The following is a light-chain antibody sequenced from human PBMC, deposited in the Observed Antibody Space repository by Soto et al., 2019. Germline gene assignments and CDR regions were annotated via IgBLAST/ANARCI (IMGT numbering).Light chain of an antibody. CDR1: QSISTW. Sequence: DIQMTQSPSTLSASVGDRVTITYRASQSISTWLAWYQQKPGKAPKLLIYKSSNLESGVPSRFSGRGSGTGFTLTISSLQPDDFAAYYCQQYSDDPWTFGQGTKVEIK. CDR3: QQYSDDPWT. J-gene: IGKJ1*01. CDR2: KSS. V-gene: IGKV1-5*03.